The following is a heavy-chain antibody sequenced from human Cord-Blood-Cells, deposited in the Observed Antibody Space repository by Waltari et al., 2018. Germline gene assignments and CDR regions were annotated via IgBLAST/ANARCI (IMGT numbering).Heavy chain of an antibody. J-gene: IGHJ4*02. D-gene: IGHD3-3*01. V-gene: IGHV1-69*01. Sequence: QVQLVQFGAEVKKPGPSVKVSCKASGGTFSSYAISWVRQAAGQGLGWMGGIIPTFGTETCGQKCPGRVTLAADEATSTAYMELRSLRSEDTAVYYCARDLRPYYGTEDDYWRQETLVTVSS. CDR1: GGTFSSYA. CDR3: ARDLRPYYGTEDDY. CDR2: IIPTFGTE.